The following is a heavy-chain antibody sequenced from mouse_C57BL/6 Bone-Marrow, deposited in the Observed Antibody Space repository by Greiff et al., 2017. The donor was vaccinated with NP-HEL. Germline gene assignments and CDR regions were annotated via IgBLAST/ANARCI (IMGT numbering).Heavy chain of an antibody. CDR1: GYSFTGYY. CDR3: ISNYYAMDY. D-gene: IGHD2-5*01. J-gene: IGHJ4*01. Sequence: VQLQQSGPELVKPGASVKISCKASGYSFTGYYMNWVKQSPEKSLEWIGEINPSTGGTTYNQKFKAKATLTVDKSSSTAYMQLKSLTSEDSAVYYCISNYYAMDYWDQGTSVTVSS. V-gene: IGHV1-42*01. CDR2: INPSTGGT.